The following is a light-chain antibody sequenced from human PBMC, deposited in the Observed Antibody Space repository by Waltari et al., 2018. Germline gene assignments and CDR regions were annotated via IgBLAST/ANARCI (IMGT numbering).Light chain of an antibody. V-gene: IGLV3-1*01. CDR1: QLGDKY. Sequence: SYELTQPPSVSVSPGQTASITCSGDQLGDKYAFWDQQKPGQSPVLVIYQDSKRPSGIPERFSGSNSGNTATLTISGTQAMDEADYYCQAWDSSTVVFGGGTKLTVL. CDR3: QAWDSSTVV. CDR2: QDS. J-gene: IGLJ2*01.